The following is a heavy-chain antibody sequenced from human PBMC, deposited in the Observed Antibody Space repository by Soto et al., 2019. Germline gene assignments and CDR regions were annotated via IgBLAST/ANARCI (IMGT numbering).Heavy chain of an antibody. V-gene: IGHV3-66*01. CDR2: IYSGGGT. D-gene: IGHD4-17*01. J-gene: IGHJ5*02. Sequence: EVPLVESGGGLVQPGGSLRLSCAASGFTVSNNYMSWVRQAPGKGLEYVSVIYSGGGTYYADSVKGRFTISRDNSKNTLYLQMNSLGAEDTAVYYCARSPTRINYADYFDPWGQGTLVTVSS. CDR1: GFTVSNNY. CDR3: ARSPTRINYADYFDP.